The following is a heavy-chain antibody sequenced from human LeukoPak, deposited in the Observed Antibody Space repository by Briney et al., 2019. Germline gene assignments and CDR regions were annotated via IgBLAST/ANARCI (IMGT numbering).Heavy chain of an antibody. CDR3: ARDKVTY. J-gene: IGHJ4*02. Sequence: GGSLRLSCAASGFTFSNYWMSWVRQAPGKGLEWVAHINKDGSEIYYVDSVKGRFTISRDNAKSSLSLQMNSLRVEDTAVYYCARDKVTYGGQGILVTVS. CDR1: GFTFSNYW. CDR2: INKDGSEI. V-gene: IGHV3-7*01.